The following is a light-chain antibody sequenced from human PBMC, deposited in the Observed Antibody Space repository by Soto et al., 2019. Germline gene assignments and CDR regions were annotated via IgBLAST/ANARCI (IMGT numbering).Light chain of an antibody. CDR1: QSISNW. Sequence: DIQMTQSPSTLSASGGDRVTITCRASQSISNWLAWYQQRPGKAPKLLIYKASSLEGGVPSRFSGSGSGTEFTLTISSLQPDDFATYYCQQYNTYSRTFGQGTKGEIK. CDR2: KAS. J-gene: IGKJ1*01. CDR3: QQYNTYSRT. V-gene: IGKV1-5*03.